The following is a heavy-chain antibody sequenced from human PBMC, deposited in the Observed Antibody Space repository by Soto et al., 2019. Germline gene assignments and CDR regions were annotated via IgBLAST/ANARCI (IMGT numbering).Heavy chain of an antibody. D-gene: IGHD6-6*01. J-gene: IGHJ4*02. V-gene: IGHV3-33*01. CDR3: ARDLPRIEYSSSRAHCYY. Sequence: WSLRLSCAASGFTFSSYGMHWVRQAPGKGLEWVAVIWYDGSNKYYADSVKGRFTISRDNSKNTLYLQMNSLRAEDTAVYYCARDLPRIEYSSSRAHCYYWGQGILVTVPS. CDR2: IWYDGSNK. CDR1: GFTFSSYG.